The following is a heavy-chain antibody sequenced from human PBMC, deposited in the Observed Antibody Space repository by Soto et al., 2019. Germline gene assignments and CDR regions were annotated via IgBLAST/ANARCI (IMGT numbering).Heavy chain of an antibody. D-gene: IGHD3-22*01. V-gene: IGHV3-23*01. J-gene: IGHJ3*02. CDR2: ISGSGGST. CDR1: GFTFSSYA. Sequence: EVPLLESGGGLVQPGGSLRLSCAASGFTFSSYAMSWVRQAPGKGLEWVSAISGSGGSTYYADSVKGRFTISRDNSKNTLYLQMNSLRAEDTAVYYCAKADYYDSSGYDPDDAFDIWGQGTMVTVSS. CDR3: AKADYYDSSGYDPDDAFDI.